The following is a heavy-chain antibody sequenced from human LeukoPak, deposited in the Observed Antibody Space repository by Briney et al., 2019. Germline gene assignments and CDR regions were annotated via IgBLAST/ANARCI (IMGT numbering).Heavy chain of an antibody. CDR3: ANQPGLEGDQVYFQH. V-gene: IGHV3-23*01. D-gene: IGHD2-2*01. CDR2: ISGGGGYT. Sequence: QTGGSLRHSCAASGFTFSNYAMSWVRQAPGKGLEWVSAISGGGGYTYYADSVKGRFTISRDNSKDTLYLQMNSLRAEDTAVYYCANQPGLEGDQVYFQHWGQGTLVTVSS. J-gene: IGHJ1*01. CDR1: GFTFSNYA.